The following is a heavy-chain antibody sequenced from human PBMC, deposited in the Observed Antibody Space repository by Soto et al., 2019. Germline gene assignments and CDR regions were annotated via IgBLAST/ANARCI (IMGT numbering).Heavy chain of an antibody. CDR3: ASGVPVRFDY. V-gene: IGHV4-30-2*01. CDR2: IYHSGST. CDR1: GGSISSGGYS. D-gene: IGHD4-17*01. Sequence: SETLSLACAVSGGSISSGGYSWSWIRQPPGKGLEWIGYIYHSGSTYYNPSLKSRVTISVDRSKNQFSLKLSSVTAADTAVYYCASGVPVRFDYWGQRTLVTGSS. J-gene: IGHJ4*02.